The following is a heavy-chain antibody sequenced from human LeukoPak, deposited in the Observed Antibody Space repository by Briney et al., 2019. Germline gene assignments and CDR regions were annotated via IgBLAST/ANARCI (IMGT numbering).Heavy chain of an antibody. J-gene: IGHJ4*02. CDR2: ISGSGKNI. CDR1: GYSITSGYY. CDR3: ARGSLVHYYGSGSYRNRAGFDY. D-gene: IGHD3-10*01. Sequence: LSLTCTVSGYSITSGYYWGWIRQPPGKGLEWVSYISGSGKNIYYADSVKGRFTISRDNAKNSLYLQMNSLRAEDTAVYYCARGSLVHYYGSGSYRNRAGFDYWGQGTLVTVSS. V-gene: IGHV3-11*04.